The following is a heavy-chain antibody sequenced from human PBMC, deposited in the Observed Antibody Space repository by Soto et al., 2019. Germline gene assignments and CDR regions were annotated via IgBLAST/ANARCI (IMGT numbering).Heavy chain of an antibody. Sequence: EVQLVESGGGLVQPGRSLRLSCAASGFTFDHYAIHWVRRATGKGLEWVSGISWNSESIGYADSVKGRFTISRDNAKNSLYLHMTSLRAEDTALYYCAKSLAVGYDILTGYHYFDYWGQGTQVTVSS. D-gene: IGHD3-9*01. CDR1: GFTFDHYA. CDR3: AKSLAVGYDILTGYHYFDY. CDR2: ISWNSESI. V-gene: IGHV3-9*01. J-gene: IGHJ4*02.